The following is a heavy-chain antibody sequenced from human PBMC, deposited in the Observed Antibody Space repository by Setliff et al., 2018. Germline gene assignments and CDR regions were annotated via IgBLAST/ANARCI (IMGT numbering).Heavy chain of an antibody. J-gene: IGHJ6*03. CDR1: GFTFSTYW. D-gene: IGHD5-18*01. Sequence: GGSLRLSCAASGFTFSTYWMSWVRQAPGKGLEWVANINQYGSEKYYVDSVKGRFTISRDNAKNSLYLQMSSLRAEDTAVYYCARAADSYGPPRSYMDVWGKGTTVTVSS. V-gene: IGHV3-7*01. CDR2: INQYGSEK. CDR3: ARAADSYGPPRSYMDV.